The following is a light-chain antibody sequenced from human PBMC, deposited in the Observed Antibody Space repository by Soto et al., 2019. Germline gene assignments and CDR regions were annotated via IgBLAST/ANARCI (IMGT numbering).Light chain of an antibody. CDR2: GAS. J-gene: IGKJ1*01. CDR1: QGVRSY. Sequence: MHLTESPSSLASSVGDRVTITFRASQGVRSYLAWFQQRPGKAPKLLIFGASTLQNGVPARFSGGGFGTDFTLTISSLQPEDFATYSCQQSNSITWTFGQGTKVDIK. V-gene: IGKV1-9*01. CDR3: QQSNSITWT.